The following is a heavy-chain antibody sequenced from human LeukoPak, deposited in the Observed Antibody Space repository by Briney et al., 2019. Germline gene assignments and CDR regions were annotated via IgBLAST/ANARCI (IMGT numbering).Heavy chain of an antibody. CDR3: ASANTYYYGSGSSYYMDV. CDR1: GFTFSSYA. J-gene: IGHJ6*03. V-gene: IGHV3-7*01. Sequence: PGGSLRLSCAASGFTFSSYAMSWVRQAPGKGLEWVANIKQDGSEKYYVDSVKGRFTISRDNAKNSLYLQMNSLRAEDTAVYYCASANTYYYGSGSSYYMDVWGKGTTVTVSS. D-gene: IGHD3-10*01. CDR2: IKQDGSEK.